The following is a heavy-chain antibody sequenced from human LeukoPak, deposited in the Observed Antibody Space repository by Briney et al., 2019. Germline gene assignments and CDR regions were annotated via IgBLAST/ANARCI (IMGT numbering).Heavy chain of an antibody. J-gene: IGHJ6*03. D-gene: IGHD3-10*01. V-gene: IGHV3-30*02. CDR3: ARALNLWFGELRGYYMDV. CDR2: IRYDGSNK. Sequence: PGGSLRLSCAASGFTFSSYGMHWVRQAPGKGLEWVAFIRYDGSNKYYADSVKGRFTISRDNSKNTLYLQMNSLRAEDTAVYYCARALNLWFGELRGYYMDVWGKGTTVTISS. CDR1: GFTFSSYG.